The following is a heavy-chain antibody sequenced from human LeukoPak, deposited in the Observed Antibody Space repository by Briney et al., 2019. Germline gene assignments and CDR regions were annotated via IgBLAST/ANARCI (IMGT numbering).Heavy chain of an antibody. CDR2: ISGSSRTT. D-gene: IGHD3-22*01. Sequence: PGGSLRLSCAASGFTVSNYDMSWGRQAPGKGLEWGSGISGSSRTTYYADSVKGRFTISRDNSKNTLYLQMNSLRADDTAVYYRARALYYDSSGYYFGFDYWGQGTLVTVSS. CDR3: ARALYYDSSGYYFGFDY. CDR1: GFTVSNYD. V-gene: IGHV3-23*01. J-gene: IGHJ4*02.